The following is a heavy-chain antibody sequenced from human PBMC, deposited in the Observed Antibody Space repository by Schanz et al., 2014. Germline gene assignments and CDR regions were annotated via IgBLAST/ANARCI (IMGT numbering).Heavy chain of an antibody. V-gene: IGHV1-18*01. CDR1: GYTFSSYG. J-gene: IGHJ4*02. D-gene: IGHD3-22*01. Sequence: QVQLIQSGAEVKKPGASVKVSCKTSGYTFSSYGITWVRQAPGQGLEWMGWINGYNGHTLYAQKFQGRVTMTRDTSTSTVYMELSGLRSEDTAVYYCAGAFDSSGYYFDYWGQGTLVAVSS. CDR2: INGYNGHT. CDR3: AGAFDSSGYYFDY.